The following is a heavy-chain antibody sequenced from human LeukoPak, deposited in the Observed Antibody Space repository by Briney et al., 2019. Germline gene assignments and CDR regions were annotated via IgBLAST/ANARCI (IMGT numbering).Heavy chain of an antibody. CDR3: AKDGQSFNSMYDYFDS. D-gene: IGHD2-8*01. CDR1: GFSLRNFV. V-gene: IGHV3-23*01. CDR2: IGGGDT. Sequence: GGSLRLSCAASGFSLRNFVMAWVRQAPGKGLEWVSSIGGGDTHYADSVKGRFTISRDDSRSTVDLQMSSLRAEDTAVYYCAKDGQSFNSMYDYFDSWGQGTLVTVSS. J-gene: IGHJ4*02.